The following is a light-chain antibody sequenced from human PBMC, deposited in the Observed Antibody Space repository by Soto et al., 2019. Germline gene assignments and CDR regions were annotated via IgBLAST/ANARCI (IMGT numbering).Light chain of an antibody. V-gene: IGKV1-9*01. Sequence: DIQLTQSPSFLSASVGDRVTITCRASQGISSYLAWYQQKPRKAPKLLIYAASTLQSGVPSRFSGSGSGTDFTLTISSLQSEDFAVYYCHQYNHWLTWTFGQGTKVDIK. CDR1: QGISSY. J-gene: IGKJ1*01. CDR3: HQYNHWLTWT. CDR2: AAS.